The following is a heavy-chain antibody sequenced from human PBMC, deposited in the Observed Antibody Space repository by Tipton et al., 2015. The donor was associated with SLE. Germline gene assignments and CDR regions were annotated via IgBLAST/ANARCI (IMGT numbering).Heavy chain of an antibody. CDR3: ARGDIVVTAISSY. CDR1: RFTFSGFA. V-gene: IGHV3-30-3*01. Sequence: SLRLSCTASRFTFSGFAMHWVRQAPGKGLEWLAVISYDGINKFYADSVKGRFTISRDTSKNTVDLQMNSLRPEDTAVYYCARGDIVVTAISSYWGQGTLVTVSS. D-gene: IGHD2-21*02. CDR2: ISYDGINK. J-gene: IGHJ4*02.